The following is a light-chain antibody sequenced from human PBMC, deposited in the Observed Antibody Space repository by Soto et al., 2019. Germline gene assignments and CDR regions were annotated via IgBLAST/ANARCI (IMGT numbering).Light chain of an antibody. J-gene: IGLJ1*01. V-gene: IGLV2-14*03. CDR1: TSDVGGYNY. Sequence: QSALTQPASVSGSPGQSITISCTVTTSDVGGYNYVSWYQQHPGKAPKLMIYDVSNRPSGVSNRFSGSKSGNTASLTISGLQAEDEADYYCSSYTSSSTPYVFGTGTKLTVL. CDR3: SSYTSSSTPYV. CDR2: DVS.